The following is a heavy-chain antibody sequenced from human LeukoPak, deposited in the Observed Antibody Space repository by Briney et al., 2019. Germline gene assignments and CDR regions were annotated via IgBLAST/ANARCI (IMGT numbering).Heavy chain of an antibody. Sequence: GGSLRLSCAASGFTFRSHAMSWVRQAPGKGLDYVSTITGSGGSTYYANSVKGRFTISRDNSENTLYLQMNSLRAEDTAVYYCARDGPNHSSGWYDYWGQGTLVTVSS. CDR3: ARDGPNHSSGWYDY. D-gene: IGHD6-19*01. J-gene: IGHJ4*02. V-gene: IGHV3-23*01. CDR2: ITGSGGST. CDR1: GFTFRSHA.